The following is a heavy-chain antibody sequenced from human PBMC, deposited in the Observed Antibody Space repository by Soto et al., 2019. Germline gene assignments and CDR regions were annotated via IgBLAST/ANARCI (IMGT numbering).Heavy chain of an antibody. Sequence: EVQLVESGGGLVQPGGSLRLTCAASGFPFSIYSMNWVRQAPGKGLEWSSYITSDTNTIKYADSVKGRFTISRDNAKNIVYLQMNSLRDEDTAVYCCARSVEGHFDYWGQGTVVTVSS. V-gene: IGHV3-48*02. CDR1: GFPFSIYS. J-gene: IGHJ4*02. CDR3: ARSVEGHFDY. CDR2: ITSDTNTI. D-gene: IGHD6-19*01.